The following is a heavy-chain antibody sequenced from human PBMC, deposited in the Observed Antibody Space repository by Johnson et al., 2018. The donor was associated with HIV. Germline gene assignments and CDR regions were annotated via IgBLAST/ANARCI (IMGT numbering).Heavy chain of an antibody. D-gene: IGHD7-27*01. CDR2: IYAGGST. V-gene: IGHV3-66*02. CDR3: ARGTGDQWGLDAFYI. CDR1: GFTVISNY. Sequence: VQLVESGGGLVQPGGSLRLSCAVSGFTVISNYMTWVRQAPGKGLEWVSVIYAGGSTFYADSVKGRFTISRDSSKNTLYLQINSLSAEDTAVYYCARGTGDQWGLDAFYIWGRGTMVTVSS. J-gene: IGHJ3*02.